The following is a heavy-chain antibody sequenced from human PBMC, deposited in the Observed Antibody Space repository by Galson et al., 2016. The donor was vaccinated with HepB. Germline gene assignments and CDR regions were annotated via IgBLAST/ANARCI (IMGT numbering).Heavy chain of an antibody. V-gene: IGHV3-53*01. CDR2: ISSGGST. Sequence: SLRLSCAVSGFAVSSNYMSWLRQAPGKGLEWVSLISSGGSTYYADSVKGRFTISRDNSKNTLYLQMNSLRAEDTAVYYCARDLAAAWGYFDCWGQGTLVTVSS. J-gene: IGHJ4*02. CDR1: GFAVSSNY. CDR3: ARDLAAAWGYFDC. D-gene: IGHD6-13*01.